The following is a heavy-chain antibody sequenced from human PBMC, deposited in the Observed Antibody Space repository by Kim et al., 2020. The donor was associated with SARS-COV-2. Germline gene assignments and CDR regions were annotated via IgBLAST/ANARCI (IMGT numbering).Heavy chain of an antibody. CDR3: TTDVIVGAKTVDY. CDR2: IKSKTDGGTT. D-gene: IGHD1-26*01. CDR1: GFTFSNAW. Sequence: GGSLRLSCAASGFTFSNAWMSWVRQAPGKGLEWVGRIKSKTDGGTTDYAAPVKGRFTISRDDSKNTLYLQMNSLKTEDTAVYYCTTDVIVGAKTVDYWGQGTLVTVSS. J-gene: IGHJ4*02. V-gene: IGHV3-15*01.